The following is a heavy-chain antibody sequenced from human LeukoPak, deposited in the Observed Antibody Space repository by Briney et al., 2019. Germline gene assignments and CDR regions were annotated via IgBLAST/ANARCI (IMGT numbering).Heavy chain of an antibody. CDR3: ARVGVNYYGSGSYYGY. Sequence: PGGSLRLSCAASGFTFSSYSMNWARQAPGKGLEWVSSISSSSSYIYYADSVKGRFTISRDNAKNSLYLQMNSLRAEDTAVYYCARVGVNYYGSGSYYGYWGQGTLVTVSS. V-gene: IGHV3-21*01. CDR1: GFTFSSYS. D-gene: IGHD3-10*01. J-gene: IGHJ4*02. CDR2: ISSSSSYI.